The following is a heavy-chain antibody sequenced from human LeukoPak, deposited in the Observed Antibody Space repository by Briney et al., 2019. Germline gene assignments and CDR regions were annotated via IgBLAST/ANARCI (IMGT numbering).Heavy chain of an antibody. V-gene: IGHV3-23*01. CDR3: ARTYSSGWPTRYAFDI. CDR2: ISGSGGST. CDR1: GFTFSSYA. Sequence: PGGSLRLSCAASGFTFSSYAMSWVRQAPGKGLEWVSAISGSGGSTYYADSVKGRFTISRDNSKNTLYLQMNSLRAEDTAVYYCARTYSSGWPTRYAFDIWGQGTMVTVSS. J-gene: IGHJ3*02. D-gene: IGHD6-19*01.